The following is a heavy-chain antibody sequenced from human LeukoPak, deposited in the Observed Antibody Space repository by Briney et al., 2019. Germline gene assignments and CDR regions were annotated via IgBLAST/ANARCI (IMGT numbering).Heavy chain of an antibody. D-gene: IGHD3-10*01. CDR1: GYTFAGCY. Sequence: GASVKVSCKASGYTFAGCYLHWVRQAPGQGLEWMGWISAYNGNTNYAQKLQGRVTMTTDTSTSTAYMELRSLRSDDTAVYYCARDSVYGSGSYYSVYWGQGTLVTVSS. CDR3: ARDSVYGSGSYYSVY. CDR2: ISAYNGNT. V-gene: IGHV1-18*04. J-gene: IGHJ4*02.